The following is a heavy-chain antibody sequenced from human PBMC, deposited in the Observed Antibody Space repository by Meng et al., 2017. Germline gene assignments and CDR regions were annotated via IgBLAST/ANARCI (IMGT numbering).Heavy chain of an antibody. J-gene: IGHJ4*02. CDR2: INTYNGKT. CDR1: GYTLSSDG. V-gene: IGHV1-18*01. Sequence: QGKLVQSGAEVKKPGASVKVSCEASGYTLSSDGFSWGRQAPGQGLEWLGWINTYNGKTDYAQKFQGRITMTTDTFTSTAYMELRNLRSDDTAVYYCATRGNPYLNCWGQGTLVTVSS. CDR3: ATRGNPYLNC.